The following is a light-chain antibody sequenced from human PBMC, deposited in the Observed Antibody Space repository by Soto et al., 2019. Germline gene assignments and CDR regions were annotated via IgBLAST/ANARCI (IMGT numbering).Light chain of an antibody. CDR3: QQYNSSPPEFT. CDR2: GAS. V-gene: IGKV3-20*01. Sequence: EIVLTQSPGTLSVSPGEIVTLSCRASQSISSSYLAWYQQRPGQAPRLLIFGASYRATGIPDRFSGSGSGTDFTLTISKLEPEDFAVYYCQQYNSSPPEFTFGPGTKVDSK. CDR1: QSISSSY. J-gene: IGKJ3*01.